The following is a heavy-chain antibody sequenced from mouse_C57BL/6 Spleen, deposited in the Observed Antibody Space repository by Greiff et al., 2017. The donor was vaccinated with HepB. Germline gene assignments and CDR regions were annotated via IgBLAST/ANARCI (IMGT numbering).Heavy chain of an antibody. Sequence: EVQGVESVAELVRPGASVKLSCTASGFNIKNTYMHWVKQRPEQGLEWIGRIDPANGNTKYAPKFQGKATITADTSSNTAYLQLSSLTSEDTAIYYCANYGSSPAWFAYWGQGTLVTVSA. CDR1: GFNIKNTY. CDR3: ANYGSSPAWFAY. J-gene: IGHJ3*01. CDR2: IDPANGNT. D-gene: IGHD1-1*01. V-gene: IGHV14-3*01.